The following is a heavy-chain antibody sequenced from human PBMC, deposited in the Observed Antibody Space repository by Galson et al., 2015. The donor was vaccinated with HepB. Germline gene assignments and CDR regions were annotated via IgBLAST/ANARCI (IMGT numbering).Heavy chain of an antibody. CDR1: GFIFSTYT. D-gene: IGHD2/OR15-2a*01. V-gene: IGHV3-30-3*01. CDR2: ISYDGTNK. J-gene: IGHJ4*02. Sequence: RLSCATSGFIFSTYTMHWVRQAPGKGLEWVASISYDGTNKNYADSLRGRFTISRDNSKNTLCLQVDSLRAEDTAIYYCATIALSEYNSAWPGDHWGQGTRVSVSS. CDR3: ATIALSEYNSAWPGDH.